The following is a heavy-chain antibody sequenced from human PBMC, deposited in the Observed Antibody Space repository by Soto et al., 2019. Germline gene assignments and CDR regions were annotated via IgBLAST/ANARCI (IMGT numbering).Heavy chain of an antibody. D-gene: IGHD2-2*01. Sequence: QVQLVQSGAEVQKPGSSVKVSYKASGGTFSSYAISWVRQAPGQGLEWMGGIIPISETTNYAQKFQGRVTITADESKSTAYMELSSLRSEDTAVYYCARSQGSSTSLEIYYYYYYGMDVWGQGTTVTVSS. V-gene: IGHV1-69*01. CDR1: GGTFSSYA. CDR2: IIPISETT. CDR3: ARSQGSSTSLEIYYYYYYGMDV. J-gene: IGHJ6*02.